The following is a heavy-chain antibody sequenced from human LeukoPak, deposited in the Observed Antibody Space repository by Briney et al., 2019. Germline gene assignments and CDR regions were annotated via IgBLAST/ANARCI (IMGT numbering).Heavy chain of an antibody. CDR1: GYTFISYY. D-gene: IGHD1-20*01. CDR2: INPSGGTT. V-gene: IGHV1-46*01. CDR3: ARHSLTETTPFDY. Sequence: ASVKVSCKASGYTFISYYVHWVRQAPGQGLEWVGVINPSGGTTTYAQKFQGRLTMTRDTSTSTVYMDLSSLRSEDTAVYYCARHSLTETTPFDYWGQGTLVTVSS. J-gene: IGHJ4*02.